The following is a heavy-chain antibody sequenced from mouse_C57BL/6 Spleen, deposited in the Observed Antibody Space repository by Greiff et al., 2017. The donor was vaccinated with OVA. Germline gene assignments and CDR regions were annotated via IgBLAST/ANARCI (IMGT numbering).Heavy chain of an antibody. Sequence: VQLQQPGAELVRPGSSVKLSCKASGYTFTSYWMHWVKQRPIQGLEWIGNIDPSDSETHYNQKFKGKAILTADKSSSTAYMELRSLTSEDSAVYYCTRWLLHYYAMDYWGQGTSVTVSS. V-gene: IGHV1-52*01. CDR1: GYTFTSYW. J-gene: IGHJ4*01. CDR2: IDPSDSET. D-gene: IGHD2-3*01. CDR3: TRWLLHYYAMDY.